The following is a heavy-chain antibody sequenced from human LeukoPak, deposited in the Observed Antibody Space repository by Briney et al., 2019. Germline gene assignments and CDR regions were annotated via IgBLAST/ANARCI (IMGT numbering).Heavy chain of an antibody. D-gene: IGHD3-10*01. CDR1: GDSISSSSYY. CDR3: ARIMFRLLWFGDTAPGSIDY. Sequence: PSETLSLTCTVPGDSISSSSYYWGWIRKPPGKGLEWIGSMYYSGSTYYNPSLKSRVTISVDTSKNQFSLKLSSVTAADTAVYYCARIMFRLLWFGDTAPGSIDYWGQGTLVTVSS. J-gene: IGHJ4*02. CDR2: MYYSGST. V-gene: IGHV4-39*07.